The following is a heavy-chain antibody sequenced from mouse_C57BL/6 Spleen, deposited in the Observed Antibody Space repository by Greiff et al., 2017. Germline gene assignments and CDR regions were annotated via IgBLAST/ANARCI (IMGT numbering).Heavy chain of an antibody. Sequence: SGAELVRPGASVTLSCKASGYTFTDYEMHWVKQTPVHGLEWIGAIDPETGGTAYNQKFKGKAILTADKSSSTAYMELRSLTSEDSAVYYCTRWGLRSGFAYWGQGTLVTVSA. V-gene: IGHV1-15*01. CDR2: IDPETGGT. CDR3: TRWGLRSGFAY. D-gene: IGHD1-1*01. CDR1: GYTFTDYE. J-gene: IGHJ3*01.